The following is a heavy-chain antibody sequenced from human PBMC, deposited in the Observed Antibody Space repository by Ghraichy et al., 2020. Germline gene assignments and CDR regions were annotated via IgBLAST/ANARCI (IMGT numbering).Heavy chain of an antibody. V-gene: IGHV4-39*01. Sequence: SQTLSLTCTVSGASISRSSYYWGWIRQPAGKGLEWIGSIYYSGRTYYNPSLKSRVTISVDTSKSQFSLKLSSVTAADTAVYYCARSAYCSGGNCYPTWFDPWGQGTLVTVSS. J-gene: IGHJ5*02. CDR3: ARSAYCSGGNCYPTWFDP. D-gene: IGHD2-15*01. CDR2: IYYSGRT. CDR1: GASISRSSYY.